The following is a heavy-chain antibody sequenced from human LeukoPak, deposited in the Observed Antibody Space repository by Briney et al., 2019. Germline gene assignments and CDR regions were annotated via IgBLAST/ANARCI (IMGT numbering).Heavy chain of an antibody. Sequence: PSETLSLTCTVSGGSISSYYWSWIRQPPGKGLEWIGYIYYSGSTNYNPSLKRRVTISVDTSKNQFSLKLSSVTAADTAVYYCARDRGPQMATDYWGQGTLVTVSS. CDR3: ARDRGPQMATDY. V-gene: IGHV4-59*01. D-gene: IGHD5-24*01. J-gene: IGHJ4*02. CDR2: IYYSGST. CDR1: GGSISSYY.